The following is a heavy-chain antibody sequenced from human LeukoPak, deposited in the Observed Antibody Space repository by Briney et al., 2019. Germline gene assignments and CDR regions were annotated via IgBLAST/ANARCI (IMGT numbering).Heavy chain of an antibody. CDR3: AKGGIGSSSGLDS. CDR2: IAISGIS. CDR1: GFTFSTYA. D-gene: IGHD5-18*01. Sequence: PGGSLRLSCVASGFTFSTYAMTWVRQAPGKGLEWVSSIAISGISYYRDSVRGRYTIFRDNSKNTLYLQMNSLRPEDTAIYYCAKGGIGSSSGLDSWGQGTLVTVSS. V-gene: IGHV3-23*01. J-gene: IGHJ4*02.